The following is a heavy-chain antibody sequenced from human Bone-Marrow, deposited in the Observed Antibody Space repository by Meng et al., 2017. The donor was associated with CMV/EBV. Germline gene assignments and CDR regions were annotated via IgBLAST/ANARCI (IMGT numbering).Heavy chain of an antibody. V-gene: IGHV1-2*02. D-gene: IGHD2-2*01. CDR1: GYTFTGYY. Sequence: ASVKVSCKASGYTFTGYYMHWVRQAPGQGLEWMGWINPNSGGTNYAQKFQGRVTMTRDTSISTAYMELSRLRSDDTAVYYCARPLLRDIVVVPAAPRSYYYGMDVWGQGTTVTVSS. CDR3: ARPLLRDIVVVPAAPRSYYYGMDV. CDR2: INPNSGGT. J-gene: IGHJ6*02.